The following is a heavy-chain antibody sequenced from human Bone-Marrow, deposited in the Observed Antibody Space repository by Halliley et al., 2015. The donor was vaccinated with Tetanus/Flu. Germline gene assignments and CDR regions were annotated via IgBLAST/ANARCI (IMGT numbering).Heavy chain of an antibody. J-gene: IGHJ5*02. V-gene: IGHV4-59*01. D-gene: IGHD7-27*01. CDR3: ARGLGRRWFDP. CDR2: LYYTGST. CDR1: GGSISGNY. Sequence: LRLSCTVSGGSISGNYWNWIRQPPGKGLEWIGHLYYTGSTNYTHSLESRVTISADPSKNQFSLKMRSVTAADTAIYFCARGLGRRWFDPWGQGALVSVSS.